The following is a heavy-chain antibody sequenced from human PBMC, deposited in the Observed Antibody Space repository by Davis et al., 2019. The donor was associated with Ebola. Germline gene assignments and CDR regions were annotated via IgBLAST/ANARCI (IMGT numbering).Heavy chain of an antibody. D-gene: IGHD3-9*01. Sequence: PSETLSLTCTVSGGSISSYYWSWIRQPAGKGLEWIGYIYYSGSTNYNPSLKSRVTISVDTSKNQFSLKLSSMTAADTAVYYCARIHYDILTGYLHYYYYYYMDVWGKGTTVTVSS. CDR2: IYYSGST. CDR3: ARIHYDILTGYLHYYYYYYMDV. V-gene: IGHV4-59*01. J-gene: IGHJ6*03. CDR1: GGSISSYY.